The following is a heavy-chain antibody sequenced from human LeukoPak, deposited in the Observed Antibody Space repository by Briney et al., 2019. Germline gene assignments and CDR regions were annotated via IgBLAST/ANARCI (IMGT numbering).Heavy chain of an antibody. Sequence: SVKVSCKASGGTFSSYAISWVRQAPGQGLEWMGRIIPILGIATYAQKFQGRVTITADKSTSTAYMELSSLRSEDTAVYYCARVYSSSWHNWFDPWGQGTLVTVSS. CDR3: ARVYSSSWHNWFDP. CDR2: IIPILGIA. D-gene: IGHD6-13*01. V-gene: IGHV1-69*04. J-gene: IGHJ5*02. CDR1: GGTFSSYA.